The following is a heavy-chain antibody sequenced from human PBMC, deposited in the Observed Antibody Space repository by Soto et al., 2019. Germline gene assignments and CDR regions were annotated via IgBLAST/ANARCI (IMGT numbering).Heavy chain of an antibody. CDR2: ITSSGAYI. D-gene: IGHD2-2*01. CDR3: ARDESAGSSTSD. J-gene: IGHJ4*02. CDR1: GPTFGSYG. Sequence: EVKLVESGGGLVKPGGSLRLSCVASGPTFGSYGMNWVRQAPGKGLEWVSSITSSGAYIHYADSVQGRFTVSRDNAKNAMYMPMNSLRVECTAVYFCARDESAGSSTSDWGQGTLVTVSS. V-gene: IGHV3-21*01.